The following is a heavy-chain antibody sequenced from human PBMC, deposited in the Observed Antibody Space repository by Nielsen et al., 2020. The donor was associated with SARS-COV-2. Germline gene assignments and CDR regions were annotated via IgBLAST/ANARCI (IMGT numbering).Heavy chain of an antibody. D-gene: IGHD5-24*01. CDR2: IYYSGST. CDR3: ARVEMATITN. J-gene: IGHJ4*02. CDR1: GGSISSYY. V-gene: IGHV4-59*01. Sequence: SETLSLTCTDSGGSISSYYWSWIRQPPGKGLEWIGYIYYSGSTNYNPSLKSRVTISVDTSKNQFSLKLSSVTAADTAVYYCARVEMATITNWGQGTLVTVSS.